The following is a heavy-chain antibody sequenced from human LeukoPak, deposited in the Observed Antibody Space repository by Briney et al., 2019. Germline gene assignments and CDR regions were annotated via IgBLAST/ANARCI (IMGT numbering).Heavy chain of an antibody. CDR1: GFTFSSYW. CDR2: INSDGSST. D-gene: IGHD3-3*01. CDR3: ARGFTIFGVVEKKMDV. J-gene: IGHJ6*04. Sequence: GGSLRLSCAASGFTFSSYWMHWVRPAPGKGLVWVSRINSDGSSTSYADSVKGRFTISRDNAKNTLYLQMNSLRAEDTAVYYCARGFTIFGVVEKKMDVWGKGTTVTVSS. V-gene: IGHV3-74*01.